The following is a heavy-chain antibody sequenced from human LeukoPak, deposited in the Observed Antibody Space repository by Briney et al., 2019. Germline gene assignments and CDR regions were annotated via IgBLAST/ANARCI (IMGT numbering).Heavy chain of an antibody. CDR3: ARVVDTAMVTGSYYYYYYMDV. D-gene: IGHD5-18*01. CDR2: ISAYNGNT. Sequence: ASVKVSCKASGYTFTSYGISWVRQAPGQGLEWMGWISAYNGNTNYAQKLQGRVTMTTDTSTSTAYMELRSLRSDDTAVYYCARVVDTAMVTGSYYYYYYMDVWGKGTTVTISS. CDR1: GYTFTSYG. V-gene: IGHV1-18*01. J-gene: IGHJ6*03.